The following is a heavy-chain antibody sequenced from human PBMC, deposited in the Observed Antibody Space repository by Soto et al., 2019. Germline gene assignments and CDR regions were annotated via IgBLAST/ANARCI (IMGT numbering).Heavy chain of an antibody. D-gene: IGHD6-19*01. CDR3: VKGGWGDN. J-gene: IGHJ4*02. CDR1: GFNFSTYG. CDR2: IYPSGGEI. V-gene: IGHV3-23*01. Sequence: EVQLLESGGGLVQPGESLRLSCAASGFNFSTYGMTWVRQAPGRGLEWVSAIYPSGGEIYYAAAVMGCFIISRDDSRGSVSLQMDSWRGEDTATYYCVKGGWGDNWGPGTLVTVSS.